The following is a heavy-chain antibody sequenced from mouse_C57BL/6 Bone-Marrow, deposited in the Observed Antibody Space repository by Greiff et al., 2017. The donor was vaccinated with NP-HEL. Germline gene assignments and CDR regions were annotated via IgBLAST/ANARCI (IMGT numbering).Heavy chain of an antibody. Sequence: QVQLQQSGPELVKPGASVKISCKASGYSFTSYYIHWVKQRPGQGLEWIGWIYPGSGDTTYNEKFKGKATLTADTSSSTAYMQLSSLTSEDSAVYDCARSSSSPYYASYWGQGTTLTVSS. D-gene: IGHD2-10*01. J-gene: IGHJ2*01. V-gene: IGHV1-66*01. CDR1: GYSFTSYY. CDR2: IYPGSGDT. CDR3: ARSSSSPYYASY.